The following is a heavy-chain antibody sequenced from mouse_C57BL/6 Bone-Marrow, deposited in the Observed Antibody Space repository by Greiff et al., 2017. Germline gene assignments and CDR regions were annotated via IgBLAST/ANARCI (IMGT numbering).Heavy chain of an antibody. Sequence: DVKLVESGGDLVKPGGSLKLSCAASGFTFSSYGMSWVRQTPDKRLEWVATISSGGSYTYYPDSVKGRFTISRDNAKNTLYRQMSSLKSEDTAMYYCARRGYYGSIFYWYFDVWGTGTTVTVSS. CDR3: ARRGYYGSIFYWYFDV. D-gene: IGHD1-1*01. V-gene: IGHV5-6*02. J-gene: IGHJ1*03. CDR2: ISSGGSYT. CDR1: GFTFSSYG.